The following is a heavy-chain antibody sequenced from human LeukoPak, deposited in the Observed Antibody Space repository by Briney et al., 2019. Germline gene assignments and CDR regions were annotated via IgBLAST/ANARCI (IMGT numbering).Heavy chain of an antibody. CDR2: ISGSGGST. CDR3: AKDLVHYYDSSGYYEDY. CDR1: GFTFSSYA. V-gene: IGHV3-23*01. D-gene: IGHD3-22*01. Sequence: GGSLRLSCAASGFTFSSYAMSCVRQAPGKGLEWVSAISGSGGSTYYADSVKGRFTISRDNSKNTLYLQMNSLRAEDTAVYYCAKDLVHYYDSSGYYEDYWGQGTLVTVSS. J-gene: IGHJ4*02.